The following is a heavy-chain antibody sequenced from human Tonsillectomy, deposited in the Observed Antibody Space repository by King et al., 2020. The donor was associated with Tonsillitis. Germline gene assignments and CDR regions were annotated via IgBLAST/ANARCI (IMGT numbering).Heavy chain of an antibody. J-gene: IGHJ6*02. Sequence: VQLVESGGGVVQPGRSLRLSCAASGFTFSTYAMHWVRQAPGKGLEWVAFISYDGYNKYYADSVKGRFTISRDNSKNTLYLQMNSLTTEDTAVYYCARDPYGDYVRGFFYYYGMDVWGQGTTVTVSS. CDR2: ISYDGYNK. CDR3: ARDPYGDYVRGFFYYYGMDV. V-gene: IGHV3-30-3*01. D-gene: IGHD4-17*01. CDR1: GFTFSTYA.